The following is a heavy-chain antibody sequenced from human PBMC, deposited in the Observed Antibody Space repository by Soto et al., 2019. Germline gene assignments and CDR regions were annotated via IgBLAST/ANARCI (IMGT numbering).Heavy chain of an antibody. V-gene: IGHV3-33*08. J-gene: IGHJ4*02. CDR1: GFTFSYYG. CDR3: ARDADTTGHYSHFHL. CDR2: MHTGGNEK. Sequence: QVQLVESGGGVVQPGGSLRLSCAASGFTFSYYGFHWVRQAPGKGLEWVAVMHTGGNEKYYVDSVKGRFTVSRDDSRNMVYLEMSGLRAEDTAEYFCARDADTTGHYSHFHLWGRGALVAVS. D-gene: IGHD3-9*01.